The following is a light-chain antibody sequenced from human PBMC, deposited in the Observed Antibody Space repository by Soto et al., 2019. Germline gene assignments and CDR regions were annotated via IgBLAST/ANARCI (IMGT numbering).Light chain of an antibody. J-gene: IGLJ1*01. CDR2: GNS. V-gene: IGLV1-40*01. CDR1: SSNIGAGYD. Sequence: QPVLTRPPSVSGAPGQRVTISCTGSSSNIGAGYDVHWYQQLPGTAPKLLIYGNSNRPSGVPDRFSGSKSGTSASLAITGRQAEDEADYYCQSYDSSLSGSGVFGTGTKLTVL. CDR3: QSYDSSLSGSGV.